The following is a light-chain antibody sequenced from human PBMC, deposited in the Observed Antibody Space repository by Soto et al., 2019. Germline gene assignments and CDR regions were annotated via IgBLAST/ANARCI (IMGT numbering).Light chain of an antibody. J-gene: IGKJ5*01. CDR2: GAS. CDR3: QQANNFPIT. CDR1: QSVSNR. V-gene: IGKV1-12*01. Sequence: DIQMTQSPSYVSASVGDRVTISCRASQSVSNRLAWYQQKPGKAPKLLTYGASSLQSGVPLRFGGSGSGTDFNLTIISLQPEDFATYYCQQANNFPITFGQGTRLENK.